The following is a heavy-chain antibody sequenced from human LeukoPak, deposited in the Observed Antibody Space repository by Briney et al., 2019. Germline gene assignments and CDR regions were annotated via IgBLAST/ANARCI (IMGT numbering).Heavy chain of an antibody. V-gene: IGHV3-9*01. CDR3: AKGPRMDV. J-gene: IGHJ6*02. CDR1: GFTFDDYA. Sequence: GGSLRLSCAASGFTFDDYAMHWVRQALGKGLEWVSGISWNSGTVGYADSVKGRFTISRDNAKNSLYLQMNSLRAEDTALYYCAKGPRMDVWGQGTTVTVSS. CDR2: ISWNSGTV.